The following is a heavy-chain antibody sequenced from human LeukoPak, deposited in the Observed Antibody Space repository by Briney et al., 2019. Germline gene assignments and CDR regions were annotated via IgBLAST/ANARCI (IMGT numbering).Heavy chain of an antibody. J-gene: IGHJ4*02. V-gene: IGHV3-23*01. D-gene: IGHD3-9*01. CDR3: AKACLDDILTGYSQDAYFDY. Sequence: GGSLRLSCAASGFTFSSYAMSWVRQAPGKGLEWVSAISGSGGSTYYADSVKGRFTISRDNSKNTLYLQMNSLRAEDTAVYYCAKACLDDILTGYSQDAYFDYWGQGTLVTVSS. CDR1: GFTFSSYA. CDR2: ISGSGGST.